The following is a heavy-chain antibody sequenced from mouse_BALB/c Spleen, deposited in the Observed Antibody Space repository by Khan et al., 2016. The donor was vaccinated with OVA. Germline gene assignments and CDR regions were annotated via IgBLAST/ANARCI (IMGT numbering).Heavy chain of an antibody. CDR1: GYSITSDYA. CDR2: ISYSGST. CDR3: ASELGRYYAMDY. Sequence: VQLQESGPGLVKPSQSLSLTCTVAGYSITSDYAWNWIRQFPGNKLEWMGYISYSGSTGYKPSLKSRISITRDTSKNQFFLQLNSVTTEDTATYYCASELGRYYAMDYWGQGTSVTVSS. J-gene: IGHJ4*01. D-gene: IGHD4-1*01. V-gene: IGHV3-2*02.